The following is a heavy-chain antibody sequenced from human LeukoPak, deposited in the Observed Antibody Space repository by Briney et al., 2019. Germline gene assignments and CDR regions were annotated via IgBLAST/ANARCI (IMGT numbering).Heavy chain of an antibody. J-gene: IGHJ3*02. Sequence: GGSLRLSCVASGFSVSSNYLSWVRQAPGKGLDWVSVIYSGGRTYYADSVKGRFTISRDNSKNTLYLQMNSLRAEDTAVYYCARATSLAFDIWGQGTMVTVSS. CDR2: IYSGGRT. CDR1: GFSVSSNY. V-gene: IGHV3-53*05. CDR3: ARATSLAFDI.